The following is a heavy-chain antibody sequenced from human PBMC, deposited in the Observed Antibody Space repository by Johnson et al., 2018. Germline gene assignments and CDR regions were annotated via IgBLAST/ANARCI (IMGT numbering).Heavy chain of an antibody. CDR1: GFTFSSYW. Sequence: VQLVQSGGGLVQPGGSLRLSCAASGFTFSSYWMSWVRQAPGKGLEWVANIKQDGSEKYYVDSVKGRFTISRDNAKNSLYLQMNSLRAEDTAVYYCARDRRHRSRRAFDIWGQGTMVTVSS. CDR2: IKQDGSEK. V-gene: IGHV3-7*01. J-gene: IGHJ3*02. D-gene: IGHD2-15*01. CDR3: ARDRRHRSRRAFDI.